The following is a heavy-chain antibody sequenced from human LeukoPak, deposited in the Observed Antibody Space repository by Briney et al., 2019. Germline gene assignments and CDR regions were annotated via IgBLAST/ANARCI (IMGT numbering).Heavy chain of an antibody. D-gene: IGHD1-26*01. CDR2: IYSDGST. V-gene: IGHV3-66*02. CDR1: GFTVNRNY. J-gene: IGHJ4*02. CDR3: ARSWDARLNFDY. Sequence: GGSLRLSCAASGFTVNRNYMNWVRQAPGKGQEWISVIYSDGSTYYTDSVKGRFTISRDNSKNTLYLQMNSLRAEDTAVYYCARSWDARLNFDYWGQGTLVTVSS.